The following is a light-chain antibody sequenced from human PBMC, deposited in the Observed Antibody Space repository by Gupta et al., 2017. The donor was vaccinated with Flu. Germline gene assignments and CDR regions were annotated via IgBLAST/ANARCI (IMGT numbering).Light chain of an antibody. Sequence: DIVMTQSPDFLAVSLGERATINCKSSQSGLYSSNNKNYLAWYQQKPGQPPKLLIYWASTRESGVPDRFSGSGSGTDFTLTISSLQAEDVAVYYCQQYDSTPHTFGHGTKVDIK. CDR3: QQYDSTPHT. CDR2: WAS. J-gene: IGKJ3*01. V-gene: IGKV4-1*01. CDR1: QSGLYSSNNKNY.